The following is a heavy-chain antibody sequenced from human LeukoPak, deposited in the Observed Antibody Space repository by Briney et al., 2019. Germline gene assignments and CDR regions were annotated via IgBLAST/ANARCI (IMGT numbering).Heavy chain of an antibody. D-gene: IGHD3-22*01. CDR2: IDWDEDK. V-gene: IGHV2-70*11. Sequence: ESGPALVKPTQTLTLTCTFSGFSLSTSGMGMSWIRQPPVKALEWLARIDWDEDKYYSTSLKTRLTISKDTSKNQVVLTMTNMDPVDTATYYCARIYYDSSGYLDDYWGQGTLVTVSS. CDR3: ARIYYDSSGYLDDY. J-gene: IGHJ4*02. CDR1: GFSLSTSGMG.